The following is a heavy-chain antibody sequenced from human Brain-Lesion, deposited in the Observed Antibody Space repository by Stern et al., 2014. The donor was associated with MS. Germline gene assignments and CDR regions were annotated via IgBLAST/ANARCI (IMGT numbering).Heavy chain of an antibody. D-gene: IGHD3-22*01. V-gene: IGHV1-2*04. Sequence: MQLVESGAEVKKPGASVKVSCKASGYTFTGYYMHWVRQAPGQGLEWMGWINPKSGGTNYAQKFQGWVTMTRDTSINTAYMELSRLRSDDKAVYYCATYYYDATGYNDFWGQGTLVTVSS. J-gene: IGHJ4*02. CDR1: GYTFTGYY. CDR3: ATYYYDATGYNDF. CDR2: INPKSGGT.